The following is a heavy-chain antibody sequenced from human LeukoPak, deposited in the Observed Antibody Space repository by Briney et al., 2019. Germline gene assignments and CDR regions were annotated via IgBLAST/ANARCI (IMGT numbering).Heavy chain of an antibody. CDR3: AKDRIRGYGSDWRSDGFDL. J-gene: IGHJ3*01. V-gene: IGHV3-11*01. CDR2: ISSRRNTI. D-gene: IGHD6-19*01. CDR1: GFTFSDYY. Sequence: GGSLRLSCVGSGFTFSDYYMSWIRQAPGKGREWVAYISSRRNTIYYAACVKGRFTTSRDNAKKSLFLQMNSLRDEDTALYYCAKDRIRGYGSDWRSDGFDLWGQGTMITVSS.